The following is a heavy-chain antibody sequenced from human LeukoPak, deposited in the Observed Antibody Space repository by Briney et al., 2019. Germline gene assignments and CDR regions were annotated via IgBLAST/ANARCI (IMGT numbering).Heavy chain of an antibody. Sequence: GESLKISCKGSGYSFTSYWIGLVRQMPGKGLEWLGIINPGDSDTRYSPSFQGQVTISADKSISTANLQWSSLKASDTAMYYCARSSVAGPGGFDYWGQGTLVTVSS. J-gene: IGHJ4*02. CDR3: ARSSVAGPGGFDY. V-gene: IGHV5-51*01. CDR1: GYSFTSYW. CDR2: INPGDSDT. D-gene: IGHD6-19*01.